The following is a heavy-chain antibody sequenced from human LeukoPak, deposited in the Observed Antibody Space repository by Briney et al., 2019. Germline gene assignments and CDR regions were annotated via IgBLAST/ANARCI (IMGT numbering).Heavy chain of an antibody. CDR2: IDYGGVT. Sequence: SPSLSLACPLTASSISNYCWDWIRQQPGKGMGWIGSIDYGGVTNYNPSLKARVTISIDPSKNQFSLKLTSSTAAPPAVYSWAREPLGDYGANSGFDHWGQGSLDTVSS. J-gene: IGHJ4*02. D-gene: IGHD4/OR15-4a*01. V-gene: IGHV4-59*01. CDR3: AREPLGDYGANSGFDH. CDR1: ASSISNYC.